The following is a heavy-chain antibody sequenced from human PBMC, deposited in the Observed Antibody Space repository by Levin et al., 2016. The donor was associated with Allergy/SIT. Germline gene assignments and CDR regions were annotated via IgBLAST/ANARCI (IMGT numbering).Heavy chain of an antibody. Sequence: WIRQPPGKGLEWIGYIYYSGSTYYNPSLKSRVTISVDTSKNQFSLKLSSVTAADTAVYYCAREGGAEGFDYWGQGTLVTVSS. J-gene: IGHJ4*02. CDR3: AREGGAEGFDY. CDR2: IYYSGST. D-gene: IGHD1-26*01. V-gene: IGHV4-31*02.